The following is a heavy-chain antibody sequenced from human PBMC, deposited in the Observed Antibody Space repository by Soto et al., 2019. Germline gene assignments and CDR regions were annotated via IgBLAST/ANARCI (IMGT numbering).Heavy chain of an antibody. CDR2: IYYSGGT. CDR3: ARARRGATGAFDY. V-gene: IGHV4-31*03. CDR1: GGSISSGGYY. Sequence: TSETLSLTCTVSGGSISSGGYYWSCIRQHPGKGLEWIGYIYYSGGTYYNPSLKGRVTISVDTSKNQFSLKLSSVTAADTAVYYCARARRGATGAFDYWGQGTLVTVSP. D-gene: IGHD3-10*01. J-gene: IGHJ4*02.